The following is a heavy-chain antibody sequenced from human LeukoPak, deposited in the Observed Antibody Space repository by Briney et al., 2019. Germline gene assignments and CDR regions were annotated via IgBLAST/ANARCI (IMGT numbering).Heavy chain of an antibody. V-gene: IGHV1-2*02. D-gene: IGHD2/OR15-2a*01. CDR1: GYTFTGYY. CDR2: INPNSGGT. CDR3: ASAFPFTLFPSPT. J-gene: IGHJ5*02. Sequence: ASVKVSCKAPGYTFTGYYIHWVRQAPGQGLEWMGWINPNSGGTNCAQKFQGRVTMTRDTSISTAYMELSRLRSDDTAIYYCASAFPFTLFPSPTWGQGTLVTVSS.